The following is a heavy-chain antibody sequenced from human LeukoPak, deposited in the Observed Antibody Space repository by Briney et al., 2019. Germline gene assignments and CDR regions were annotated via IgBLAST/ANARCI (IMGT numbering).Heavy chain of an antibody. CDR3: ARGGSGSSDY. D-gene: IGHD1-26*01. CDR1: GGSISTYY. J-gene: IGHJ4*02. V-gene: IGHV4-59*01. CDR2: IYYSGST. Sequence: SETLSLTCTVSGGSISTYYWSWVRQPPGKGLXWIGYIYYSGSTNYNPSLKSRVTISVDTSKNQFSLKLSSVTAADTAVYYCARGGSGSSDYWGQGTLVTVSS.